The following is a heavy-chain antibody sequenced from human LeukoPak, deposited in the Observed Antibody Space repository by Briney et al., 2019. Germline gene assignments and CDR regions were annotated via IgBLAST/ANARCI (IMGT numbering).Heavy chain of an antibody. CDR3: ARREWSGYYGEY. D-gene: IGHD3-3*01. CDR2: IDPNSGGT. J-gene: IGHJ4*02. V-gene: IGHV1-2*02. Sequence: GASVNVSCKASGYTFTGHFIHWVRQAPGQGLEWVGWIDPNSGGTKYAQKFQGRVTMTRDTSISTAYMELTRLTSGDTAVYYCARREWSGYYGEYWGQGTLVLVSS. CDR1: GYTFTGHF.